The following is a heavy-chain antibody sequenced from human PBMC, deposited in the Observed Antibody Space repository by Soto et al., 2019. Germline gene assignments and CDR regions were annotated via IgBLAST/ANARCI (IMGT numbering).Heavy chain of an antibody. D-gene: IGHD4-17*01. Sequence: QVQLQESGPGLVKPSETLSLTCTVSGGSISSYYWSWIRQPPGKGLEWIGYIYYSGSTNYNPSLKIRFTISVDTSKNQFSMKLSSVTAADTAVYYCARVYGDYLDYWGQGTLVSVSS. CDR3: ARVYGDYLDY. V-gene: IGHV4-59*01. CDR1: GGSISSYY. J-gene: IGHJ4*02. CDR2: IYYSGST.